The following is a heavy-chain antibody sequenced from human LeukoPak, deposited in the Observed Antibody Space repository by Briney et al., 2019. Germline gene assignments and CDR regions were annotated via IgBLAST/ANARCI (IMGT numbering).Heavy chain of an antibody. J-gene: IGHJ4*02. D-gene: IGHD3-22*01. CDR2: INPDRGGT. CDR3: ASAYYDSGLDN. Sequence: ASVKVSCTAFGDSVTGHYMYWVRQAPGQGLEWMGWINPDRGGTNYAPRFQGRLTMTRDTSISVAYMELSSLRSDDTAVYFRASAYYDSGLDNWGQGTLVTVSS. V-gene: IGHV1-2*02. CDR1: GDSVTGHY.